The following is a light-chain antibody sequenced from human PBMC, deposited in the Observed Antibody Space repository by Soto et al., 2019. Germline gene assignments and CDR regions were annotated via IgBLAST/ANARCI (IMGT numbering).Light chain of an antibody. J-gene: IGKJ1*01. CDR2: DVS. Sequence: DIQMTQSPSTLSASVGDRVTITCRASRSISNWLAWYQQNPGKAPKLLIYDVSSLESGVPSRFSGSGSGTEFTLTIGSLQPDDFATYYCQQYNSFSPWTFGQGTKVEIK. V-gene: IGKV1-5*01. CDR1: RSISNW. CDR3: QQYNSFSPWT.